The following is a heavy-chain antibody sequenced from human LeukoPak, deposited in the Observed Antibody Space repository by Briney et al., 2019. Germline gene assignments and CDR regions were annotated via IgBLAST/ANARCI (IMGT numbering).Heavy chain of an antibody. D-gene: IGHD3-3*01. CDR3: GRLFYDFWSGHYYYYMDV. Sequence: SETLSLTCTVSGGSISSTSYYWGWRRQPPGKGLEWIGSIYYSGSTYYNPSLKSRVTISVDTSKNQFSLKLSSVTAADTAVYYCGRLFYDFWSGHYYYYMDVWGKGTTVTVSS. CDR2: IYYSGST. CDR1: GGSISSTSYY. V-gene: IGHV4-39*01. J-gene: IGHJ6*03.